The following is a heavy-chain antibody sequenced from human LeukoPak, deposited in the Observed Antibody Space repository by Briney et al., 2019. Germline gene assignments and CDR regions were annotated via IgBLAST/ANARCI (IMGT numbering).Heavy chain of an antibody. CDR1: GFTFSSYA. CDR3: AKDRHYYDSSGYYYWNFDL. D-gene: IGHD3-22*01. V-gene: IGHV3-23*01. Sequence: GGSLRLSCAASGFTFSSYAMSWVRQAPGKGLEWVSAISGSGGSTYYADSVKGRFTISRDNSKDTLYLQMDSLRAEDTAVYYCAKDRHYYDSSGYYYWNFDLWGRGTLVTVSS. CDR2: ISGSGGST. J-gene: IGHJ2*01.